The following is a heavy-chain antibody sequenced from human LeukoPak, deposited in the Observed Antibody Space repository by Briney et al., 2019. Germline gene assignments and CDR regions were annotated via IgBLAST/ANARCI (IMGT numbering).Heavy chain of an antibody. CDR1: GGSFSGYY. D-gene: IGHD6-13*01. J-gene: IGHJ4*02. Sequence: PSETLSLTCAVYGGSFSGYYWSWIRQPPGKGLEWIGEINHSGSTNYNPSLKSRVTISVDTSKNQFSLKRSSVTAADTAVYYCARASSWSVPFDYWGQGTLVTVSS. V-gene: IGHV4-34*01. CDR3: ARASSWSVPFDY. CDR2: INHSGST.